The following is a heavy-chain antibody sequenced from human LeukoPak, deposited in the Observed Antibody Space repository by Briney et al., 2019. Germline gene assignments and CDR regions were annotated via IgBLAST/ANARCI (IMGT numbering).Heavy chain of an antibody. CDR3: ARRWGNIVGVTYGY. D-gene: IGHD3-16*01. V-gene: IGHV4-39*01. CDR1: GSSITSVSHY. J-gene: IGHJ4*02. Sequence: PSETLSLTCTISGSSITSVSHYWGWIRQPPGKGLEWIGDIYYTGSTYYSPSLRSRVTMSVHTSENQFSLRLNSVTAVDTAVYYCARRWGNIVGVTYGYWGQGTLVTVSS. CDR2: IYYTGST.